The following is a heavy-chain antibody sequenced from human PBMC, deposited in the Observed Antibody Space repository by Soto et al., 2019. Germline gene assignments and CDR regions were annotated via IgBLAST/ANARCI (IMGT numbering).Heavy chain of an antibody. J-gene: IGHJ6*02. CDR1: GGTFSSYA. D-gene: IGHD1-26*01. Sequence: QVQLVQSGAEVKKPGSSVKVSCKASGGTFSSYAISWVRQAPGQGLEWMGGIIPIFGTANYAQKFQGRVTITADDSTSPAYMELSSLRSEDTAVYYCATRRDRYTRRHYYYGMGVWGQGTTVTVSS. CDR2: IIPIFGTA. V-gene: IGHV1-69*12. CDR3: ATRRDRYTRRHYYYGMGV.